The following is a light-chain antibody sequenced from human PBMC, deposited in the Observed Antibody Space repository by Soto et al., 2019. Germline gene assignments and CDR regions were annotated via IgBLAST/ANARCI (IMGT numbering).Light chain of an antibody. CDR3: AAWDGTLNAWV. V-gene: IGLV1-44*01. Sequence: QSVLTQPPSASGTPGQRVTISCSGSSSNIGSNSVNWYQQLPGTAPKLLIYSNNQRPSGVPDRFSGSKSGTSASLAISGLLSEEEADYYCAAWDGTLNAWVFGGGTKLTVL. CDR2: SNN. J-gene: IGLJ3*02. CDR1: SSNIGSNS.